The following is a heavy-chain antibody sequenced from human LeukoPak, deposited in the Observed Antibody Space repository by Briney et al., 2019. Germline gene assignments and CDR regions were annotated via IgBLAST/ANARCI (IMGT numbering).Heavy chain of an antibody. CDR1: GFTFSSYG. Sequence: GGSLRLSCAASGFTFSSYGMHWVRQAPGKGLEWVAVISYDGSNKYYADSVKGRFTISRDNSKNTLYLQMNSLRAKDTAVYYCAKDHSSSWYDYGMDVRGKGTTVTVSS. D-gene: IGHD6-13*01. J-gene: IGHJ6*04. CDR2: ISYDGSNK. V-gene: IGHV3-30*18. CDR3: AKDHSSSWYDYGMDV.